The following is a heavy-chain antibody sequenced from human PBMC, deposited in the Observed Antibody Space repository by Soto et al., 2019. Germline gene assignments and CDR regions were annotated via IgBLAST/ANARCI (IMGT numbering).Heavy chain of an antibody. V-gene: IGHV3-66*01. D-gene: IGHD2-15*01. J-gene: IGHJ4*02. Sequence: GGSLRLSCAASGFTVSSNYMSWVRQAPGKGLEWVSVIYSGGSTYYADSVKGRFTISRDNSENTLYLQMNSLRAEDTAVYYCARTCSGGTCSFDYWGQETLVTVSS. CDR1: GFTVSSNY. CDR3: ARTCSGGTCSFDY. CDR2: IYSGGST.